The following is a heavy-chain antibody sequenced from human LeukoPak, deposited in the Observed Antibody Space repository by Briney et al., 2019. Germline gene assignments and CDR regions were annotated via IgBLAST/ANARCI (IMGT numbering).Heavy chain of an antibody. CDR1: GGSSSTYY. Sequence: SETLSLTCTVSGGSSSTYYWSWIRQSPGKGLEWVGYIYYSGSTNYNPSLKSRVTISVDTSKNQFSLKLSSVTPADTAVYYCARDNYYGSGSYYWFDPWGQGTLVTVSS. D-gene: IGHD3-10*01. V-gene: IGHV4-59*01. CDR2: IYYSGST. J-gene: IGHJ5*02. CDR3: ARDNYYGSGSYYWFDP.